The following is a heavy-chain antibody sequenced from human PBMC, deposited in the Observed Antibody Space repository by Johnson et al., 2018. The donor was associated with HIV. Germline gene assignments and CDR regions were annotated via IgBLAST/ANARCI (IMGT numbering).Heavy chain of an antibody. CDR3: ARGVKQQLNVVDAFDI. D-gene: IGHD6-13*01. CDR1: GFTFSSYG. CDR2: ISYDGNNK. J-gene: IGHJ3*02. V-gene: IGHV3-30*19. Sequence: QVQLVESGGGVVQPGRSLRLSCAASGFTFSSYGMHWVRQAPGKGLEWVAVISYDGNNKYSADSVKGRFTISRDNSRNRLYIQMNSLRVEGTGVYYCARGVKQQLNVVDAFDIWGQGTKVTVSS.